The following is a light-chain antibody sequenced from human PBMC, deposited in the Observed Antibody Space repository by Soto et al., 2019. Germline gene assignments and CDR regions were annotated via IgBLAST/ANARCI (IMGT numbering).Light chain of an antibody. V-gene: IGKV3-15*01. CDR2: GAS. CDR3: QQYNNWPPLT. J-gene: IGKJ4*01. CDR1: QSVSSN. Sequence: IVMTQSPATVSVSPGERATLSCRAGQSVSSNLAWYQQKPGQAPRLLIYGASTRATGVPARFSGSGSGTDYTLTISSLQSEDFAVYYCQQYNNWPPLTFGGGTKVDIK.